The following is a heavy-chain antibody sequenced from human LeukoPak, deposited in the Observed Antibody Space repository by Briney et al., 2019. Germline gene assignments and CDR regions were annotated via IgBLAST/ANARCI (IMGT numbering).Heavy chain of an antibody. CDR2: VNPNSGNT. V-gene: IGHV1-8*01. Sequence: ASVTVSCKASGYTFTSYDINWVRQATGQGLEWMGWVNPNSGNTGYAQKFQGRVTMTRDTSTSTAYMELSSLRSEDTAVYYCARVTYYHILTGSYSGGDFDHWGQGTLVTVSS. D-gene: IGHD3-9*01. CDR3: ARVTYYHILTGSYSGGDFDH. CDR1: GYTFTSYD. J-gene: IGHJ4*02.